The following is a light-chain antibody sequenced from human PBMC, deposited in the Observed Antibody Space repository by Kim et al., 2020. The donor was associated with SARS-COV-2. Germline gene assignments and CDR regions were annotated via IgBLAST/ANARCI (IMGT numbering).Light chain of an antibody. CDR1: QSVSSSY. V-gene: IGKV3-20*01. J-gene: IGKJ1*01. CDR3: QQHGSPTGT. Sequence: EIVLTQSPGTLSLSPGERATLSCRASQSVSSSYLAWYQQKPGQAPRLLIYGASSSATGIPDRFSGSGSGTDFTLTISRLEPEDFAVYYCQQHGSPTGTFGQGTKVDIK. CDR2: GAS.